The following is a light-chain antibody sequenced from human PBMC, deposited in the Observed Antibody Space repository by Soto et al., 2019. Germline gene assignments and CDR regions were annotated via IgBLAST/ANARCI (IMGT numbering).Light chain of an antibody. CDR1: QSIRYY. CDR2: GAS. V-gene: IGKV1-5*01. J-gene: IGKJ1*01. CDR3: QHHNSYSQT. Sequence: DIQLTQSPPTLSASVGDRVTITCRASQSIRYYLAWYQQMPGKAPKLLIYGASSLQSGVPSRFSGSGSGTEFTLTISSLQPDDFCQHHNSYSQTFGQGTKVDIK.